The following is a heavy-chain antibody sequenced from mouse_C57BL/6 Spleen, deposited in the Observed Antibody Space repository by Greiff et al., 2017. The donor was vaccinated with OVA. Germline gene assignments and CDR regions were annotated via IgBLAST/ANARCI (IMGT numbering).Heavy chain of an antibody. J-gene: IGHJ2*01. V-gene: IGHV1-69*01. CDR3: ASHLLWPTLDY. CDR1: GYTFTSYW. D-gene: IGHD2-1*01. Sequence: QVQLQQPGAELVMPGASVKLSCKASGYTFTSYWMHWVKQRPGQGLEWIGEIDPSDSYTNYNQKFKGKSTLTVDKSSSTAYMQLSSLTSEDSAVYYCASHLLWPTLDYWGQGTTLTVSS. CDR2: IDPSDSYT.